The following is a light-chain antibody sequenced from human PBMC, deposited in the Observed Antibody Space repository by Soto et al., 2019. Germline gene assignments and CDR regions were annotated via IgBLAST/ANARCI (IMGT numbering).Light chain of an antibody. J-gene: IGKJ1*01. CDR2: DAS. CDR3: QQSYSTLWT. Sequence: DIQMTQSPSTLSASVGDRVTITCRASQAIHSFLAWYQQKAEKAPKLLIYDASNLESGVPSRFSGSGSGTEFTLTVSSLQPDDFATFYCQQSYSTLWTFGQGTKVEIK. V-gene: IGKV1-5*01. CDR1: QAIHSF.